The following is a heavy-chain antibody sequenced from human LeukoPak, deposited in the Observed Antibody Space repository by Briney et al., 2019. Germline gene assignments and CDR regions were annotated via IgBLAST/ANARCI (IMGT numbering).Heavy chain of an antibody. CDR2: IYSSDTT. V-gene: IGHV3-48*02. J-gene: IGHJ3*02. Sequence: GGSLRLSCAASGFTFSGYAMNWDRQAPGKGLEWVSHIYSSDTTYADSVKGRFTISRDNAKNSLYLQMNSLRDEDTAVYYCARDLHYAFDIWGQGTMVTASS. D-gene: IGHD3-10*01. CDR1: GFTFSGYA. CDR3: ARDLHYAFDI.